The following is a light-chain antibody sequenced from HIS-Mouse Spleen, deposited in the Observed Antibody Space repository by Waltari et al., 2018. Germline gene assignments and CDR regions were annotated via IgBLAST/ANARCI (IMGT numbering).Light chain of an antibody. V-gene: IGKV1-9*01. CDR1: QGISSY. CDR3: QQLNSYPPT. Sequence: DIQFTQSPSCLPASVGDRVTIPCRASQGISSYLAWYQQKPEKAPKLLIYAASTLPSGVPSRFSGSGSGTEFTLTISSLQPEDFATYYCQQLNSYPPTFGQGTKVEIK. J-gene: IGKJ1*01. CDR2: AAS.